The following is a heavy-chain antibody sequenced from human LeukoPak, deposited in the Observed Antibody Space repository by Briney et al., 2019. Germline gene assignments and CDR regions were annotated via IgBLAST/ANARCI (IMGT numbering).Heavy chain of an antibody. Sequence: ASVKVSCKASGYIFTGYYMHWVRQAPGQGLEWMGWINPNSGGTNYAQRFQGRVTMTRDTSISTAYMELSRLRSDDTAVYYCARDKDGDDGFDYWGQGTLVTVSS. D-gene: IGHD3-10*01. J-gene: IGHJ4*02. V-gene: IGHV1-2*02. CDR1: GYIFTGYY. CDR3: ARDKDGDDGFDY. CDR2: INPNSGGT.